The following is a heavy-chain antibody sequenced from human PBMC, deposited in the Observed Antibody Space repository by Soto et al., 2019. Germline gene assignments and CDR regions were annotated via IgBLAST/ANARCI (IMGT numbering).Heavy chain of an antibody. J-gene: IGHJ6*02. D-gene: IGHD4-17*01. CDR1: GFTFSSYA. CDR3: AKWRQSVTTRRYYYYYYGMDV. CDR2: ISGSGGST. V-gene: IGHV3-23*01. Sequence: GGSLRLSCAASGFTFSSYAMSWVRQAPGKGLEWVSAISGSGGSTYYADSVKGRFTISRDNSKNTLYLQMNSLRAEDTAVYYCAKWRQSVTTRRYYYYYYGMDVWGQGTTVTVSS.